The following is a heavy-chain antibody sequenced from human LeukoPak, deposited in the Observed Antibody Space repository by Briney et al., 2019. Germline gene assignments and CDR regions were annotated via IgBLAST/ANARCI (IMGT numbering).Heavy chain of an antibody. J-gene: IGHJ4*02. CDR3: AREGAHPVYDV. CDR2: VYHTGTA. V-gene: IGHV4-31*03. D-gene: IGHD5/OR15-5a*01. Sequence: KTSETVSLTCTVSGDSIGSGGNFWTWLRQHPGKGLEYIGYVYHTGTASYNPSLTSRVVISVNTSTKQFSLRLSSVTAADTAVYFCAREGAHPVYDVWGPGILVTVSS. CDR1: GDSIGSGGNF.